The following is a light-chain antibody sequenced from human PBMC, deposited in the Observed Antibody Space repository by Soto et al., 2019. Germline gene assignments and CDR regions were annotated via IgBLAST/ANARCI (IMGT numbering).Light chain of an antibody. CDR1: QSVSSSY. V-gene: IGKV3-20*01. CDR2: GAS. J-gene: IGKJ1*01. CDR3: QQFGSSPWT. Sequence: EIVLTQSPGTLSLSPGERGTLSCRASQSVSSSYFAWYQQKPGQAPRLLIYGASSRATGIPDRFSGSGSETDFTLTISRLEPEDFAVYYCQQFGSSPWTFGQGTKVEIK.